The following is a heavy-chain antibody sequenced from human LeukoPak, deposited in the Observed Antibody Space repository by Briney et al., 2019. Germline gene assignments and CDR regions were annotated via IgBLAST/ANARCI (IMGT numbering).Heavy chain of an antibody. V-gene: IGHV3-74*01. CDR2: INSDGSST. Sequence: GGSLRLSCAASGFTFSSYWMHWVRQAPGKGLVWVSRINSDGSSTSYADSVKGRFTISRDNAKNTVSLQMNSLRDEDTAVYYCATDSGYDSSAYYPDCWGQGTLVTVSS. CDR3: ATDSGYDSSAYYPDC. D-gene: IGHD3-22*01. J-gene: IGHJ4*02. CDR1: GFTFSSYW.